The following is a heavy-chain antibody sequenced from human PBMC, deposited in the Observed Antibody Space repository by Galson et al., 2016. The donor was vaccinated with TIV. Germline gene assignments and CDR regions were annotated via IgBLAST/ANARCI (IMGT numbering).Heavy chain of an antibody. CDR2: ISFDGSEQ. CDR1: GFTFGSYG. J-gene: IGHJ5*02. Sequence: SLRLSCATSGFTFGSYGMHWVRQAPGQGLQWVAYISFDGSEQYYRDSVKGRFTISRDRDTLFLQMNSLGRDDTAVYYCARVDNSYWFGPWGHGTLVTVSS. V-gene: IGHV3-30*19. CDR3: ARVDNSYWFGP. D-gene: IGHD5-24*01.